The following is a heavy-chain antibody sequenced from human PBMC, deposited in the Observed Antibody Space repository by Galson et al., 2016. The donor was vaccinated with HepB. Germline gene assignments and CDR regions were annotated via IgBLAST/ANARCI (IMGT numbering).Heavy chain of an antibody. J-gene: IGHJ5*02. CDR1: AGSISSGDYY. CDR2: IYYSGIS. V-gene: IGHV4-30-4*01. D-gene: IGHD4-17*01. CDR3: ARFYYGDYGRFDP. Sequence: TLSLTCTVSAGSISSGDYYWSWIRQPPGKGLEWVGYIYYSGISYYMASLKSRATMSVDTSNNQFSLKLTSVTAADTAVYYCARFYYGDYGRFDPWGQGNVVAGSS.